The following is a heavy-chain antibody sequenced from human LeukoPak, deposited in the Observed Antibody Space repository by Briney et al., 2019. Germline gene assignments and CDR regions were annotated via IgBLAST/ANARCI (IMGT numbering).Heavy chain of an antibody. V-gene: IGHV3-21*01. CDR3: AILNGNYT. D-gene: IGHD1-7*01. CDR2: ISSSSSYI. J-gene: IGHJ5*02. Sequence: GGSLRLSCAASGFTFISYNMNWVRQAPGKGLEWVSSISSSSSYIYYADSVKGRFTISRDNAKNSLYLRMNSLRVEDTAVYYCAILNGNYTWGQGTLVTVSS. CDR1: GFTFISYN.